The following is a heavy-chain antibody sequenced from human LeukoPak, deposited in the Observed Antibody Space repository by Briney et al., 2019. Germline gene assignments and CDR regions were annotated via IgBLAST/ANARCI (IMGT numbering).Heavy chain of an antibody. CDR3: AKGLTPYSSSRVNGMDV. Sequence: GGSLRLSCAASGFTFSSYGMHWVRQAPGKGLEWVPVISYDGSNKYYADSVKGRFTISRDNSKNTLYLQMNSLRAEDTAVYYCAKGLTPYSSSRVNGMDVWGQGTTVTVSS. CDR2: ISYDGSNK. D-gene: IGHD6-6*01. V-gene: IGHV3-30*18. J-gene: IGHJ6*02. CDR1: GFTFSSYG.